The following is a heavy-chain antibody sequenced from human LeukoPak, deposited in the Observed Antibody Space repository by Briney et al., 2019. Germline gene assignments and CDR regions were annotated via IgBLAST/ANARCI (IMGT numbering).Heavy chain of an antibody. CDR1: GFIFSSYA. Sequence: GSLRLSCAASGFIFSSYAMSWVRQAPGQGLEWVSAISGSGGSTYYADSVKGRFTISRDNAKNSLYLQMNSLRAEDTAVYYCVRAVPAAILGAFDIWGQGTMVTVSS. V-gene: IGHV3-23*01. CDR2: ISGSGGST. D-gene: IGHD2-2*02. J-gene: IGHJ3*02. CDR3: VRAVPAAILGAFDI.